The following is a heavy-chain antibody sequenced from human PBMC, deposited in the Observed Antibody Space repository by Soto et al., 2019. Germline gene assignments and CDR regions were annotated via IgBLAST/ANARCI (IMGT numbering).Heavy chain of an antibody. CDR1: GGTFSSYA. J-gene: IGHJ3*02. D-gene: IGHD4-17*01. CDR2: IIPICGTA. V-gene: IGHV1-69*01. CDR3: ARGPTWDYGGNSAFDI. Sequence: QVQLVQSGAEVKKPGSSVKVSCTASGGTFSSYAISWVRQAPGQGLEWMGGIIPICGTANYAQKFQGRVTITADESTSTAYMELSSLRSEDTAVYYCARGPTWDYGGNSAFDIWGQGTMVTVSS.